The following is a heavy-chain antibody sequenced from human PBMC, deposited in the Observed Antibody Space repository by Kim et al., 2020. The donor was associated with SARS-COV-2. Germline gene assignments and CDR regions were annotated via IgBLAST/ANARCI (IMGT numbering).Heavy chain of an antibody. D-gene: IGHD3-9*01. Sequence: SETLSLTCTVSGGSISSGGYYWSWIRQHPGKGLEWIGYIYYSGSTYYNPSLKSRVTISVDTSKNQFSLKLSSVTAADTAVYYCARDRRTADILTGYYIYYYYGMDVGGKGTTVTVSS. CDR2: IYYSGST. J-gene: IGHJ6*04. CDR3: ARDRRTADILTGYYIYYYYGMDV. CDR1: GGSISSGGYY. V-gene: IGHV4-31*03.